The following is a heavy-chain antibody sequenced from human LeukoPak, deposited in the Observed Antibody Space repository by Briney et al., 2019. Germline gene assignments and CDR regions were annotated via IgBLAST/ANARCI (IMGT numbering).Heavy chain of an antibody. V-gene: IGHV1-69*13. Sequence: ASVKVSCKASGGTFSSYAISWVRQAPGQGLEWMGGIIPIFGTANYAQKFQGRVTITADESTSTAYMELSSLRSEDTAVYYCARSSSSWFNWFDPWGQGTLITVSS. CDR2: IIPIFGTA. J-gene: IGHJ5*02. CDR1: GGTFSSYA. CDR3: ARSSSSWFNWFDP. D-gene: IGHD6-13*01.